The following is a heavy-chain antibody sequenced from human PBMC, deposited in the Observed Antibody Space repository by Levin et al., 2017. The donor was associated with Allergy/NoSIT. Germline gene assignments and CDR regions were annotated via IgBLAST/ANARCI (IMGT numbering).Heavy chain of an antibody. Sequence: GESLKISCNASGYSFTSYGISWVRQAPGQGLEWMGWIRTYNGNANYAQNLQGRVTMTTDTSTSTAYLELRSLRSDDTAVYYCARDYHLITFGGINAEDSMDIWGQGTTVTVSS. CDR1: GYSFTSYG. J-gene: IGHJ6*02. CDR3: ARDYHLITFGGINAEDSMDI. V-gene: IGHV1-18*01. D-gene: IGHD3-16*01. CDR2: IRTYNGNA.